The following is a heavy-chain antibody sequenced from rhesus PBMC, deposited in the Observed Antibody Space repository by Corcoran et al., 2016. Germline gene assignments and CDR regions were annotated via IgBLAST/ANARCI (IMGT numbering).Heavy chain of an antibody. CDR3: ARGGGGGTWFLDN. Sequence: QLLLQESGPGLVKPSETLSLTCAVSGGSFSGYHWSWIRPSPGKGLEWIGRIDSRRKTDYNSSLKSRFTISIDTSNNQFSLKLTSMTAADTAVYYCARGGGGGTWFLDNWGQGVLVTVSS. CDR1: GGSFSGYH. CDR2: IDSRRKT. J-gene: IGHJ4*01. D-gene: IGHD6-25*01. V-gene: IGHV4-173*01.